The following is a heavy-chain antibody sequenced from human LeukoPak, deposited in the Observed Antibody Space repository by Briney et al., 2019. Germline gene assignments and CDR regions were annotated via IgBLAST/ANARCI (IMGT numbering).Heavy chain of an antibody. D-gene: IGHD3-3*01. J-gene: IGHJ4*02. CDR3: AKVPDLITIFGVVIPMRFDY. CDR1: GFTLSSYA. Sequence: PGGSLRLSCAASGFTLSSYAMSWVRQAPGKGLEWVSAISGSGGSTYYADSVKGRFTISRDNSKNTLYLQMNSLRAEDTAVYYCAKVPDLITIFGVVIPMRFDYWGQGTLVTVSS. V-gene: IGHV3-23*01. CDR2: ISGSGGST.